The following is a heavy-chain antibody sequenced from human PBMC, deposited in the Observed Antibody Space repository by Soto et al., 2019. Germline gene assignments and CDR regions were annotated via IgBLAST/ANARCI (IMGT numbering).Heavy chain of an antibody. J-gene: IGHJ4*02. CDR3: AKDLALMADY. V-gene: IGHV3-23*01. Sequence: GGSLRLSCAVSGVPFGTFTMNWVRQAPGKGLEWVSGLSDNVGTTHYAYSVKGRFTISRDKSKNTLYLQMDSLRVEDTAVYYCAKDLALMADYWGQGTPVTVSS. CDR2: LSDNVGTT. CDR1: GVPFGTFT. D-gene: IGHD3-16*01.